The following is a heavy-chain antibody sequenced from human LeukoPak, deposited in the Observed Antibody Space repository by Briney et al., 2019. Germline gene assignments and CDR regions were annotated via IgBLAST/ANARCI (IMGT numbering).Heavy chain of an antibody. CDR2: TYYRSKWYN. V-gene: IGHV6-1*01. CDR1: GDSVSSSTTA. D-gene: IGHD1-26*01. Sequence: SQTLSLTCAIFGDSVSSSTTAWNWIRQSPSRGLEWLGRTYYRSKWYNDYAVSVKSRITISPDTSKNQFSLQLNSVTAEDTAVYYCGRGVGATKGSFDYWGQGILVTVSS. CDR3: GRGVGATKGSFDY. J-gene: IGHJ4*02.